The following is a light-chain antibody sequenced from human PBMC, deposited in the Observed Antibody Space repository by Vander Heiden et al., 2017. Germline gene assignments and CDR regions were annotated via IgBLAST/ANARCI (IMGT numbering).Light chain of an antibody. CDR1: SSALGSQA. V-gene: IGLV1-44*01. CDR3: ATADDSRNDWV. Sequence: QFVLIQPPSASGTPGQWVTISSSGWSSALGSQAVDWYQQFPGTAPKLLIYRDDQRPSGVPGRFSGSKSGSTASLAISGLQSEDEAEYYCATADDSRNDWVFGGGTKLTGL. J-gene: IGLJ3*02. CDR2: RDD.